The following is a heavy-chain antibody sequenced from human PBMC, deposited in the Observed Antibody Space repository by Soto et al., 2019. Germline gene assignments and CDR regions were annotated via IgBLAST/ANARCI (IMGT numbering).Heavy chain of an antibody. CDR1: GGSISSGGYY. D-gene: IGHD3-22*01. CDR2: IYYSGST. CDR3: ARESQGGVYYYDSSGYGDY. Sequence: QVQLQESGPGLVKPSQTLSLTCTVSGGSISSGGYYWSWIRQHPGKGLEWIGYIYYSGSTYYNPSLMRRVTISVNTAKTHSSLKLSSATAADTAVYYCARESQGGVYYYDSSGYGDYWGQGTLITVSS. J-gene: IGHJ4*02. V-gene: IGHV4-31*03.